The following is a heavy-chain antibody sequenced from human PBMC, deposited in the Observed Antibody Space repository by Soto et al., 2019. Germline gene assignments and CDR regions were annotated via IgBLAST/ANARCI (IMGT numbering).Heavy chain of an antibody. J-gene: IGHJ4*02. CDR1: GYTFTGYY. CDR3: AREWDNDFWSGPTFDY. D-gene: IGHD3-3*01. V-gene: IGHV1-2*04. Sequence: ASVKVSCKASGYTFTGYYMHWVRQAPGQGLEWMGWINPNSGGTNYAQKFQGWVTMTRDTSISTAYMELSRLRSDDTAVYYCAREWDNDFWSGPTFDYWGQGTLVTVSS. CDR2: INPNSGGT.